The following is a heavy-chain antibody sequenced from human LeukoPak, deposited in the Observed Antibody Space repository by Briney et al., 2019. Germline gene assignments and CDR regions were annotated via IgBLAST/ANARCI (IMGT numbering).Heavy chain of an antibody. J-gene: IGHJ4*02. D-gene: IGHD1-7*01. V-gene: IGHV3-20*04. CDR1: GFTFDDYG. Sequence: PGGSLRLSCAASGFTFDDYGMSWVRQAPGKGLEWVSGINWNGGSTGYADSVKGRFTISRDNAKNSLYLQMNSLRAEDTALYYCARDLLCNWNYGPAVGVFDYWGQGTLVTVSS. CDR2: INWNGGST. CDR3: ARDLLCNWNYGPAVGVFDY.